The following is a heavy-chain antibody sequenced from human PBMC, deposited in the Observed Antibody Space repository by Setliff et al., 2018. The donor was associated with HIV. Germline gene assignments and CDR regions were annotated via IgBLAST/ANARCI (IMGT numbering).Heavy chain of an antibody. CDR1: GGSISSGGPGYY. D-gene: IGHD4-4*01. CDR2: VYYSGST. J-gene: IGHJ5*02. V-gene: IGHV4-39*07. CDR3: ARGRMATVLIRNWIDP. Sequence: SETLSLTCTVSGGSISSGGPGYYWGWVRQPPGGGLEWIGSVYYSGSTNYNPSLKSRVTISIDTSKNQFSLKLSSVTAADTAMYYCARGRMATVLIRNWIDPWGQGSLVTVSS.